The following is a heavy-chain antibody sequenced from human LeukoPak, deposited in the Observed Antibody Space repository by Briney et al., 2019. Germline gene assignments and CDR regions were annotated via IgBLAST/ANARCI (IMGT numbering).Heavy chain of an antibody. D-gene: IGHD6-19*01. Sequence: ASVKVSCKASGYTFTSYAMHWVRQAPGQRLEWMGWINAGNGSTKYSQKFQGRVTITRDTSASTAYMELSSLRSEDTAVYYCARGWSSGWYNWFDPWGQGTLVTVSS. V-gene: IGHV1-3*01. CDR3: ARGWSSGWYNWFDP. CDR2: INAGNGST. J-gene: IGHJ5*02. CDR1: GYTFTSYA.